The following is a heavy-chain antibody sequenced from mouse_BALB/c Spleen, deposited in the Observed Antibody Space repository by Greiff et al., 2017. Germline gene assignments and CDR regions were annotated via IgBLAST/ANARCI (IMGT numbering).Heavy chain of an antibody. CDR1: GFTFSSYG. CDR2: ISSGGSYT. D-gene: IGHD2-4*01. CDR3: ARHSGEYDYDWFAY. Sequence: EVQVVESGGDLVKPGGSLKLSCAASGFTFSSYGMSWVRQTPDKRLEWVATISSGGSYTYYPDSVKGRFTISRDNAKNTLYLQMSSLKSEDTAMYYCARHSGEYDYDWFAYWGQGTLVTVSA. V-gene: IGHV5-6*01. J-gene: IGHJ3*01.